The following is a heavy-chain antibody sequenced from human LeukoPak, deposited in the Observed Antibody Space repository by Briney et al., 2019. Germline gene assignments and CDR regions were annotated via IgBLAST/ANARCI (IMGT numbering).Heavy chain of an antibody. CDR1: GGSIRSYY. CDR3: ARAGRIAATGSYYFDY. D-gene: IGHD6-13*01. V-gene: IGHV4-59*01. J-gene: IGHJ4*02. CDR2: ISYTGNT. Sequence: KTSETLSLTCTVSGGSIRSYYWSWIRQPPGKGLEWFGYISYTGNTNYNPSLKSRVTISVDTSKNQFSLKLSSVTAADTAVYYCARAGRIAATGSYYFDYWGQGTLVTVSS.